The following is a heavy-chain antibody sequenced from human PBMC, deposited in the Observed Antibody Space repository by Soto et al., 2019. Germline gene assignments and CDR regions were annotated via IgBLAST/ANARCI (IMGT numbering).Heavy chain of an antibody. V-gene: IGHV1-2*02. J-gene: IGHJ4*02. CDR1: GDTFSDHY. D-gene: IGHD3-10*01. CDR3: VRGVQMGGTTSSEAYYPIEF. CDR2: INPNSGGT. Sequence: ASVKVSCKTSGDTFSDHYTHWVRQAPGQGLEWMGWINPNSGGTGYAEKFQGRVTMTRDTSISTAYMELNRLNSDDTAVYYCVRGVQMGGTTSSEAYYPIEFCGQGPLVTVS.